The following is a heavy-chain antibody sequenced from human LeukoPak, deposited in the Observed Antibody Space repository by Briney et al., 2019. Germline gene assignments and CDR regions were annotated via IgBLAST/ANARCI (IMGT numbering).Heavy chain of an antibody. CDR2: ISGSGGST. Sequence: GGTLRLSCAASGFTFSSYGMSWVRQAPGKGLEWVSAISGSGGSTYYADSVKGRFTISRDNSKNTLYLQMNSLRAEDTAVYYCARDHLDIDYWGQGTLVTVSS. CDR1: GFTFSSYG. CDR3: ARDHLDIDY. V-gene: IGHV3-23*01. J-gene: IGHJ4*02.